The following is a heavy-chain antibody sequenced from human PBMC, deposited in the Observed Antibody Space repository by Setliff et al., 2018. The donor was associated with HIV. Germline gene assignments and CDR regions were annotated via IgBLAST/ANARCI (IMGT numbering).Heavy chain of an antibody. CDR1: GYTFSTYG. J-gene: IGHJ3*02. Sequence: ASVKVSCKASGYTFSTYGISWVRQAPGQGLEWMGWISAYNGNTNYAQKLQGRVTVTTDTSTSTAYMELRSLRSEDTAVYYCAREVGTYSGSYAVADGFDIWGQGTMVTVSS. CDR2: ISAYNGNT. D-gene: IGHD1-26*01. V-gene: IGHV1-18*01. CDR3: AREVGTYSGSYAVADGFDI.